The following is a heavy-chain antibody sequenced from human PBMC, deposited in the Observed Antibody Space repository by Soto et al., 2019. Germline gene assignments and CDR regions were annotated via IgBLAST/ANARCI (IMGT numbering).Heavy chain of an antibody. V-gene: IGHV3-66*01. CDR3: ARFAFNSRFDF. CDR2: TYSGDTT. J-gene: IGHJ4*02. Sequence: EVQLVESGGGLVQPGGSLRLSCVVSGFTVSNNYISWVRQAPGKGLEWVSVTYSGDTTYYADSVKGRFTVSRDISKNTLYLQMNSRRAEDTAVFYCARFAFNSRFDFWGQGTLVTVSS. CDR1: GFTVSNNY. D-gene: IGHD1-1*01.